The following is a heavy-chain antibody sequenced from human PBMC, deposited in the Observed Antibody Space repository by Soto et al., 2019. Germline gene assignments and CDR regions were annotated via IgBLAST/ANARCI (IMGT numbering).Heavy chain of an antibody. CDR3: GRGYCSSTSCFPPDY. CDR2: IIPILGIA. CDR1: GGTFSSYT. Sequence: SVKVSCKASGGTFSSYTISWVRQAPGQGLEWMGRIIPILGIANYAQKFQGRVTITADKSTSTAYMELSSLRSEDTAEYYCGRGYCSSTSCFPPDYWGQGTLVTVSS. J-gene: IGHJ4*02. V-gene: IGHV1-69*02. D-gene: IGHD2-2*01.